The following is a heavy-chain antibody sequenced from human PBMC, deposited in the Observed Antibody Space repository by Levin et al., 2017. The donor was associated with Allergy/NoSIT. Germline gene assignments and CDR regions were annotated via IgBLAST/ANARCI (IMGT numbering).Heavy chain of an antibody. CDR2: INHSGST. D-gene: IGHD2-15*01. J-gene: IGHJ5*02. CDR3: ARCSGGSCYT. Sequence: SQTLSLTCAVYGGSFSGYYWSWIRQPPGKGLEWIGEINHSGSTNYNPSLKSRVTISVDTSKNQFSLKLSSVTAADTAVYYCARCSGGSCYTWGQGTLVTVSS. CDR1: GGSFSGYY. V-gene: IGHV4-34*01.